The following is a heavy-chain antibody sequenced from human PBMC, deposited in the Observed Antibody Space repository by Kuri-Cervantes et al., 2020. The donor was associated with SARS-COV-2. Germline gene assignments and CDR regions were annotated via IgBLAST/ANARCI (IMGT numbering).Heavy chain of an antibody. CDR3: ARGRETYDFWSGYYHHSMSDY. J-gene: IGHJ4*02. CDR2: ISAYNGNT. CDR1: GYTLTELS. D-gene: IGHD3-3*01. V-gene: IGHV1-18*01. Sequence: ASVKVSCKVSGYTLTELSMRWVRQAPGKGLEWMGWISAYNGNTNYAQKLQGRVTMTTDTSTSTAYMEPRSLRSDDTAVYYCARGRETYDFWSGYYHHSMSDYWGQGTLVTVSS.